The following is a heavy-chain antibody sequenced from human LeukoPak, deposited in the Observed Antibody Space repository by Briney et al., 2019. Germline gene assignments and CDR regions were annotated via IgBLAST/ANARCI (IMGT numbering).Heavy chain of an antibody. CDR3: ARDFNVDTAMVTYYFDY. D-gene: IGHD5-18*01. Sequence: PGGSLRLSCAASGFTFSSYSMNWVRQAPGKGLEWVSSISSSSSYIYYADSVKGRFTISRDNAKNSLYLQMNSLRAEDTAVYYCARDFNVDTAMVTYYFDYWGQGTLVTVSS. CDR2: ISSSSSYI. V-gene: IGHV3-21*01. J-gene: IGHJ4*02. CDR1: GFTFSSYS.